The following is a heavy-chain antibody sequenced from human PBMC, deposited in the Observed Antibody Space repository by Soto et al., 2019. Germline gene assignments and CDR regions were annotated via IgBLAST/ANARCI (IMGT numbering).Heavy chain of an antibody. J-gene: IGHJ6*02. CDR3: AREGPTVTSPLYYYYYYGMDV. CDR1: GFTFSSYA. V-gene: IGHV3-30-3*01. D-gene: IGHD4-4*01. CDR2: ISYDGSNK. Sequence: QVQLVESGGGVVQPGRSLRLSCAASGFTFSSYAMHWVRQAPGKGLEWVAVISYDGSNKYYADSVKGRFTISRDNSKNTLYLQMNSLRAEDTAVYYCAREGPTVTSPLYYYYYYGMDVWGQGTTVTVSS.